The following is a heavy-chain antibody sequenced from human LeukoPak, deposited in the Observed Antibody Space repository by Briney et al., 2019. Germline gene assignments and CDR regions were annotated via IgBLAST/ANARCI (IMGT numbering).Heavy chain of an antibody. CDR3: ARDPEEIGYCSGGSCYSIHYGMDV. CDR1: GGSISSGGYY. J-gene: IGHJ6*02. D-gene: IGHD2-15*01. V-gene: IGHV4-31*03. Sequence: SETLSLTCTVSGGSISSGGYYWSWIRQHPGKGLEWIGYIYYSGSTYYNPSLKSRVTISVDTSKNQFSLKLSSVTAADTAVYYCARDPEEIGYCSGGSCYSIHYGMDVWGQGTTVTVSS. CDR2: IYYSGST.